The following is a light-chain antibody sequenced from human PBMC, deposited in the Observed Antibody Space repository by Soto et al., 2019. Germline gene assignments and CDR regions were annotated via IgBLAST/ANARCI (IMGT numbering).Light chain of an antibody. V-gene: IGKV4-1*01. J-gene: IGKJ1*01. CDR1: QCVLYSSNNKNY. Sequence: DSVMTQSPDSLAVSLGERATINCKSSQCVLYSSNNKNYLAWYQQKAGQPTNLIIYWASTRKSGVTDRFSRSGSGTDFTLTISSLQAEDGAVYYCHQYYPTPWTFCQGTRVELK. CDR2: WAS. CDR3: HQYYPTPWT.